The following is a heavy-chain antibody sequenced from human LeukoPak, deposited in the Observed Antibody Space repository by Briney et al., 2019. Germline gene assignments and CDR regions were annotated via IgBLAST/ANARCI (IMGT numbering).Heavy chain of an antibody. CDR3: AKDRTFGGELIL. D-gene: IGHD2-21*01. CDR1: GFTFGDYA. CDR2: ISLNSGTP. J-gene: IGHJ4*02. V-gene: IGHV3-9*01. Sequence: SLRLSCAASGFTFGDYAMDWVRQAPGKGLEWVSGISLNSGTPAYAAPLKGRSTFSKTNPKNSLYLQMTRLTAEATPFYYFAKDRTFGGELILGGQGTLVTVSP.